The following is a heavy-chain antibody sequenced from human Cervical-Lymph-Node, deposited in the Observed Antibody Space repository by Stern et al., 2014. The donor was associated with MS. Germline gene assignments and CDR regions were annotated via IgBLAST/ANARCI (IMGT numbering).Heavy chain of an antibody. J-gene: IGHJ4*02. CDR1: GFTFDDYA. D-gene: IGHD2-2*01. Sequence: QLVESGGGLVQPGRALRLSCAASGFTFDDYAMHWVRQAPGKGPEWVSGISWNSGSIGYADSVTGRFTISRDNAKNSLYLQMNSLRAEDTALYYCAYANRQFQLLSAFDYWGQGTLVTVSS. V-gene: IGHV3-9*01. CDR2: ISWNSGSI. CDR3: AYANRQFQLLSAFDY.